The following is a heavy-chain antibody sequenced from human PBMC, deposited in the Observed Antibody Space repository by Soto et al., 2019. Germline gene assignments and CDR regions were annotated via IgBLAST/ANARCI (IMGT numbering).Heavy chain of an antibody. CDR3: ARGRSFSYDSTPPPMFDP. Sequence: GGSLRLSCAGSGFTFSTFDIHWVRQAPGKGLEWVSGIGTLSDTFYAASVQGRFTISRQNAKNSVYLQMNSLRAGDTAFYYCARGRSFSYDSTPPPMFDPWGQGTLVTVSS. D-gene: IGHD3-10*01. V-gene: IGHV3-13*01. CDR2: IGTLSDT. CDR1: GFTFSTFD. J-gene: IGHJ5*02.